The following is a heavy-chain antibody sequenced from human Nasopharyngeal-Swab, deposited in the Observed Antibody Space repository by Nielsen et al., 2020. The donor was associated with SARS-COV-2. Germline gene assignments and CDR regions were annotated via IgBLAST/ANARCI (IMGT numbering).Heavy chain of an antibody. CDR3: ARDSEYSSSLGY. CDR2: IYPGDSDT. CDR1: GYSFTSYW. V-gene: IGHV5-51*01. D-gene: IGHD6-13*01. J-gene: IGHJ4*02. Sequence: KVSCKASGYSFTSYWIVRLRQLPGKGPESMGIIYPGDSDTRYSPTFQGQVTISADKSISTAYLQWRSLTASDSAMYFCARDSEYSSSLGYWGQGTLVTVSS.